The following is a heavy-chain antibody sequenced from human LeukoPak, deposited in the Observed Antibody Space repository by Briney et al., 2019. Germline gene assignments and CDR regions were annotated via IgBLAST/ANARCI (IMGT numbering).Heavy chain of an antibody. Sequence: PGGSLRLSCAASGFTFSSYTMSWVRQAPGEGLEWLSAINNRGSSTYYAGSVKGRFTISRDNSENTLFLQMNSLRAEDTAVYYCAKDGGLWVSAHWGDSWGRGTLVTVSS. D-gene: IGHD7-27*01. J-gene: IGHJ4*02. CDR3: AKDGGLWVSAHWGDS. CDR2: INNRGSST. CDR1: GFTFSSYT. V-gene: IGHV3-23*01.